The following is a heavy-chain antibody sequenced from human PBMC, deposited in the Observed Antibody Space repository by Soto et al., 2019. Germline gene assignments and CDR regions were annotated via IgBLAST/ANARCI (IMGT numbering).Heavy chain of an antibody. D-gene: IGHD2-15*01. J-gene: IGHJ4*02. CDR3: VRGRGLVVKDDV. CDR2: MNPYNGNT. CDR1: GYGFSSFD. V-gene: IGHV1-8*01. Sequence: ASVKVSCKASGYGFSSFDINWVRQASGQGLEWMGWMNPYNGNTDYAQRFQGRITMTRDTSINAAYMELSSLRSEDTAVYYCVRGRGLVVKDDVWGQGTLVTVSS.